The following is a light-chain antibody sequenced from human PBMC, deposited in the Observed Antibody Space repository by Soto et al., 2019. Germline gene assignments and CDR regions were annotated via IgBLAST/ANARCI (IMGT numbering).Light chain of an antibody. CDR1: QSVRSN. CDR3: QQYNMWPPYT. CDR2: GAS. Sequence: EIVLTQSPATLSVSPGERATLSCRASQSVRSNLAWYQQKPGQAPRLLIYGASTRATGIPARFSGSGSGTEFTLTISSLQSEDFAVYHCQQYNMWPPYTFGQGTKLEIK. J-gene: IGKJ2*01. V-gene: IGKV3-15*01.